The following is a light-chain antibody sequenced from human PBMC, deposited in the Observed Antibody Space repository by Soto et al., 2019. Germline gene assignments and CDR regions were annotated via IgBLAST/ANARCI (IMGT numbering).Light chain of an antibody. CDR1: QSIRHY. CDR2: GAS. V-gene: IGKV1-5*01. J-gene: IGKJ1*01. Sequence: IQMTQSPPTLSASVEDRVTITCRASQSIRHYLAWYQQMPGKAPKLLIYGASTLQSGVPSRFSGSGSGTEFTLTISSLQPDDFGTYFCQHYNSYSQTFGQGTKVDIK. CDR3: QHYNSYSQT.